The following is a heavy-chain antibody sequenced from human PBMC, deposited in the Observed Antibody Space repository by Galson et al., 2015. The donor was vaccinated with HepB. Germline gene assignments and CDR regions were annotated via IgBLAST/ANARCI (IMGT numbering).Heavy chain of an antibody. CDR3: ARSQGTATTEWFDY. CDR2: IWYDGSNK. CDR1: GFTFSSYA. Sequence: SLRLSCAASGFTFSSYAMHWVRQAPGKGLEWVAVIWYDGSNKYYADSVKGRFTISRDNSKNTLYLQMNSLRAEDTAVYYCARSQGTATTEWFDYWGQGTLVTVSS. D-gene: IGHD4-17*01. J-gene: IGHJ4*02. V-gene: IGHV3-33*01.